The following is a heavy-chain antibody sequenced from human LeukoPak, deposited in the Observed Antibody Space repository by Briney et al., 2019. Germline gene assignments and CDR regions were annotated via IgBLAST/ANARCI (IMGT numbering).Heavy chain of an antibody. V-gene: IGHV1-24*01. Sequence: ASVKVSCKVSGYTHTELSMHWVRQAPGKGLEWMGGFDPEDGETIYAQKFQGRVTMTEDTSTDTAYMELSSLRSGDTAVYYCALATRNYDFWSAHFDYRGQGTLVTVSS. CDR3: ALATRNYDFWSAHFDY. D-gene: IGHD3-3*01. J-gene: IGHJ4*02. CDR1: GYTHTELS. CDR2: FDPEDGET.